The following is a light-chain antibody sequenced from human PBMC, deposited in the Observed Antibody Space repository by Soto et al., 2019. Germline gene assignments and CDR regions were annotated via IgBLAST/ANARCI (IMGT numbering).Light chain of an antibody. J-gene: IGLJ1*01. V-gene: IGLV2-11*01. CDR1: SSDVGAYNF. Sequence: QSSLTQPRSVSGSPGQSVTISCTGTSSDVGAYNFVSWFQQHPGKVPKIMIYEVFKRPSGVSDRFSGSKSGNTASLTISGLQADDEADYYCCSYVGGKILDFGTGTKVTV. CDR2: EVF. CDR3: CSYVGGKILD.